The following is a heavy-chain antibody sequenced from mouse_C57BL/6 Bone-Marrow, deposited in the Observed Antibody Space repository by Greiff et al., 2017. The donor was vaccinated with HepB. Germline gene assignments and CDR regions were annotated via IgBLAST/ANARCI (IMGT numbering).Heavy chain of an antibody. CDR3: TRCGYCQGDY. Sequence: QVQLKESGAELVRPGASVTLSCKASGYTFTDYEMHWVKQTPVHGLEWIGAIDPETGGTAYNQKFKGKAILTADKSSSTAYMELRSLTSEDSAVYYCTRCGYCQGDYWGQGTSVTVSS. D-gene: IGHD2-3*01. J-gene: IGHJ4*01. CDR2: IDPETGGT. CDR1: GYTFTDYE. V-gene: IGHV1-15*01.